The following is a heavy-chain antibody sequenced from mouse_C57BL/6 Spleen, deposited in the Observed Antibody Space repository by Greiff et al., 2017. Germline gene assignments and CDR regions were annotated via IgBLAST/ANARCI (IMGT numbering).Heavy chain of an antibody. J-gene: IGHJ4*01. CDR1: GYTFTSYG. CDR3: ARLLPPYYAMDY. V-gene: IGHV1-81*01. D-gene: IGHD1-1*01. CDR2: IYPRSGNT. Sequence: LQESGAELARPGASVKLSCKASGYTFTSYGISWVKQRTGQGLEWIGEIYPRSGNTYYNEKFKGKATLTADKSSSTAYMELRSLTSEDSAVYFCARLLPPYYAMDYWGQGTSVTVSS.